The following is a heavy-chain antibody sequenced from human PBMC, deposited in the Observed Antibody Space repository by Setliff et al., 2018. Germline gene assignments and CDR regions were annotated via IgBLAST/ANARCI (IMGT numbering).Heavy chain of an antibody. V-gene: IGHV5-51*01. CDR2: IYPGDSDT. Sequence: RGESLKISCQGSGYSFTSYWIAWVRQMPGKGLEWMGIIYPGDSDTRYSPSFQGQVTISADRSTRTAYLQWSSLKASDTAFYYCARSDYGDYFAWDSYGMDVWGQGTTVTVSS. J-gene: IGHJ6*02. D-gene: IGHD4-17*01. CDR3: ARSDYGDYFAWDSYGMDV. CDR1: GYSFTSYW.